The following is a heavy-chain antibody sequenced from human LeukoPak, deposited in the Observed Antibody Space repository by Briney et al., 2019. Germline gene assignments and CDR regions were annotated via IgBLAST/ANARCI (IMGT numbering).Heavy chain of an antibody. D-gene: IGHD4-11*01. Sequence: GGSPRLSCAASGFTFSSYSMNWVRQAPGKGLEWVSSISSSSSYIYYADSVKGRFTISRDNAKNSPYLQMNSLRAEDTAVYYCARGPTVTYFDYWGQGTLVTVSS. CDR1: GFTFSSYS. V-gene: IGHV3-21*01. CDR2: ISSSSSYI. J-gene: IGHJ4*02. CDR3: ARGPTVTYFDY.